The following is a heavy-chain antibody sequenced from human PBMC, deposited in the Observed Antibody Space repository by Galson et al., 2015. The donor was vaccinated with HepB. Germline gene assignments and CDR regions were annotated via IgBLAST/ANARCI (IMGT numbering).Heavy chain of an antibody. CDR3: AKAAGLYTGGAYDS. V-gene: IGHV3-23*01. CDR2: ISDSGTGT. CDR1: AFKFNDFA. D-gene: IGHD1-1*01. J-gene: IGHJ4*02. Sequence: SLRLSCAASAFKFNDFAMTWVRQPPGKGLEWVSGISDSGTGTYYADSVKGRFTISRDNSKNTLYLQMDSLRVEDTAVYYCAKAAGLYTGGAYDSWGQGTLVAVSS.